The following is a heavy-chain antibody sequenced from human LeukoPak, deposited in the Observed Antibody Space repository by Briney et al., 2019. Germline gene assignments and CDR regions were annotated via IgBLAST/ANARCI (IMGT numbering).Heavy chain of an antibody. D-gene: IGHD4/OR15-4a*01. J-gene: IGHJ3*02. Sequence: ASVKVSCKASGYTFTGYYMHWVRQAPGQGLEWMGGIIPLFGTTDYAQKFQGRVTITADESTNTAYMELSSLRSDDTAIYYCARGRVIHFGGIDVFDIWGQGTMVTVSS. V-gene: IGHV1-69*13. CDR1: GYTFTGYY. CDR2: IIPLFGTT. CDR3: ARGRVIHFGGIDVFDI.